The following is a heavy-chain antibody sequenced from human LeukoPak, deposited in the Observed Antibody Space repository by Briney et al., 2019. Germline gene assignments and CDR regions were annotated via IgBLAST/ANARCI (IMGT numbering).Heavy chain of an antibody. D-gene: IGHD3-9*01. CDR1: GYTFTSYY. CDR3: AKSLTYYDIFFDY. Sequence: GASVKVSCKASGYTFTSYYLHWVRQAPGQGLKWMGIINPSGGSTTYAQNFQGRVTMTRDTSTSTVYMELSSLRSEDTAVYYCAKSLTYYDIFFDYWGQGTLVTVSS. J-gene: IGHJ4*02. V-gene: IGHV1-46*01. CDR2: INPSGGST.